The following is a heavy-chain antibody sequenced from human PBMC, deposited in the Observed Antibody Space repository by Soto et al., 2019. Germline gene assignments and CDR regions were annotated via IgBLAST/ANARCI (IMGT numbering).Heavy chain of an antibody. CDR1: GGSISSGGSS. D-gene: IGHD4-17*01. CDR2: IYHSGST. Sequence: QLQLQESGSGLVKPSQTLSLTCAVSGGSISSGGSSCNWIRQPPGKGLEWIGYIYHSGSTYYNPSPKSRVTISVDRSKNQFSLKLSSVTAADTAVYYCARGMTTVTTFDYWGQGTLVTVSS. V-gene: IGHV4-30-2*01. J-gene: IGHJ4*02. CDR3: ARGMTTVTTFDY.